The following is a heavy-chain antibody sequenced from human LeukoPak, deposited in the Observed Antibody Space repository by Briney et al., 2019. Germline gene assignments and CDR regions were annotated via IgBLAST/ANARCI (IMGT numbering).Heavy chain of an antibody. Sequence: SETLSLTCTVSGGSISSYYWSWIRQAPGKGLEWIGYIYYSGSTNYNPSLKSRVTISVDTSKNQFSLKLSSVTAADTAVYYCARIYKDFWSGYYRGNWFDPWGQGTLVTVSS. J-gene: IGHJ5*02. V-gene: IGHV4-59*01. D-gene: IGHD3-3*02. CDR3: ARIYKDFWSGYYRGNWFDP. CDR1: GGSISSYY. CDR2: IYYSGST.